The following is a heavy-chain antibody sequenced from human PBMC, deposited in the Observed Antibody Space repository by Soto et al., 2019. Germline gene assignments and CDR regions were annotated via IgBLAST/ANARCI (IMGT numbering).Heavy chain of an antibody. D-gene: IGHD5-12*01. J-gene: IGHJ4*02. CDR3: ASVDIVATRIEA. Sequence: SETLSLTCTVSGGSISSYDYYWSWIRQTPGKGLEWIAYIFYSGSTYYNPSLKSRIAMSVDTSKNQFSLRLSSVTAADTAVYDCASVDIVATRIEAWGQGTLVTVSS. CDR2: IFYSGST. V-gene: IGHV4-30-4*01. CDR1: GGSISSYDYY.